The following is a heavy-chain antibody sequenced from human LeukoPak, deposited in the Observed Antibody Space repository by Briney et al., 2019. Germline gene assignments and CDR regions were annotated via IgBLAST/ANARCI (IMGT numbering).Heavy chain of an antibody. J-gene: IGHJ6*03. V-gene: IGHV4-59*08. CDR2: IYVTGST. D-gene: IGHD3-16*02. Sequence: PSETLSLTCTVSGGSIGTYYWSWIRQSPGKGLEWVGYIYVTGSTSYNPYLQSRVTISVDTSRNQFFLKVSSVTAADTAVYYCARHIGGGIEDMDVWGKGTKVTVSS. CDR3: ARHIGGGIEDMDV. CDR1: GGSIGTYY.